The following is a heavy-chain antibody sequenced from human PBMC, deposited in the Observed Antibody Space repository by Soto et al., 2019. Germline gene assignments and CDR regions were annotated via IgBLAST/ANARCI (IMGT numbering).Heavy chain of an antibody. V-gene: IGHV3-74*01. CDR2: INSDGSST. D-gene: IGHD5-18*01. CDR3: ARGGGYSSGPFDY. CDR1: GFTFNSYW. Sequence: GGSLRLSCAASGFTFNSYWMHWVRQAPGKGLVWVSRINSDGSSTTYADSVKGRFTISRDKAKNTLYLQMNSLRAEDTAVYYCARGGGYSSGPFDYWGQGTLVTVSS. J-gene: IGHJ4*02.